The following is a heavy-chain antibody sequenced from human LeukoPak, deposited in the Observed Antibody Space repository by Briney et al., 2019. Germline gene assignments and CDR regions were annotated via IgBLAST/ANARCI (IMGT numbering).Heavy chain of an antibody. V-gene: IGHV1-2*02. D-gene: IGHD5-24*01. CDR2: INPNSGGT. CDR1: GYTFTAYY. J-gene: IGHJ4*02. Sequence: ASVKVSCKASGYTFTAYYMHWVRQAPGQGLEWMGWINPNSGGTNYAQKFQGRVTMTRDTSISTAYMELSRLRSDDTAVYYCARLDGTDSHFDFWGQGTLATVSS. CDR3: ARLDGTDSHFDF.